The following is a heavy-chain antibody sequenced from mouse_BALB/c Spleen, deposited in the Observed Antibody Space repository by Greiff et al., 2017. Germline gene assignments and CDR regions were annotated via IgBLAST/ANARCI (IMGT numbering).Heavy chain of an antibody. CDR2: IYPGSGST. CDR1: GYTFTSYW. CDR3: TRIGYYEHEDGPMEH. V-gene: IGHV1S22*01. Sequence: LQQPGSELVRPGASVKLSCKASGYTFTSYWMHWVKQRPGQGLEWIGNIYPGSGSTNYDEKFKSKATLTVDTSSSTAYMQLSSLTSEDSAVYYCTRIGYYEHEDGPMEHGGQEPSDPVSS. D-gene: IGHD2-4*01. J-gene: IGHJ4*01.